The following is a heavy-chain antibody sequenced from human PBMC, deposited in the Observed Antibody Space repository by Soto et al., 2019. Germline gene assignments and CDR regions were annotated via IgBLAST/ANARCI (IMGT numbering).Heavy chain of an antibody. V-gene: IGHV4-39*01. Sequence: QLQLQESGPGLVRPSETLSLTCTVSGGSISSSGYYWGWIRQPPGKGLEWIGSIYYTGSTYYNPSLKSRVTISIDKSKNRFSLRLNSVTAADTAVFYCADYSGTYNDAFDVWGQGTRVTVSS. J-gene: IGHJ3*01. CDR2: IYYTGST. CDR3: ADYSGTYNDAFDV. D-gene: IGHD1-26*01. CDR1: GGSISSSGYY.